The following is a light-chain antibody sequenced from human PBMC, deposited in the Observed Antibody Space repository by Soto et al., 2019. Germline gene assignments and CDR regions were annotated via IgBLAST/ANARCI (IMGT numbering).Light chain of an antibody. CDR2: GAS. CDR3: QQSYTTPYT. J-gene: IGKJ2*01. Sequence: DIQMTRSPSSLSASVGDRVTITCRARQSIRSYLNWYHQKPGKTPQLLIYGASNLQSGAPSRFTGSGSGTHFTLTISSLQPEDFATYYCQQSYTTPYTFGQGTKLEIK. V-gene: IGKV1-39*01. CDR1: QSIRSY.